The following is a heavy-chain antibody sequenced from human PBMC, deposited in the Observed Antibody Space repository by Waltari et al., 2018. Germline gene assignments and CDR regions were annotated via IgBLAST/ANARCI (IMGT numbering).Heavy chain of an antibody. J-gene: IGHJ5*02. Sequence: QVQLQESGPGLVKPSETLSLTCTVSGYSISSGYYWGWIRQPPGKGLEWIGSIYHSGSTYYNPSLKSRVTISVDTSKNQFSLKLSSVTAADTAVYYCARDPRGSAPFDPWGQGTLVTVSS. CDR3: ARDPRGSAPFDP. CDR1: GYSISSGYY. V-gene: IGHV4-38-2*02. D-gene: IGHD2-15*01. CDR2: IYHSGST.